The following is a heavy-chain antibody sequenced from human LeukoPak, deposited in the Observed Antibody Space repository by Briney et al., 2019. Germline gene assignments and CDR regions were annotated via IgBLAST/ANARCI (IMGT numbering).Heavy chain of an antibody. D-gene: IGHD6-13*01. J-gene: IGHJ4*02. CDR3: ARDRDSNWYPFLDS. CDR2: IKQDGSQK. Sequence: GGSLRLSCAASGFIFGSYWMSWVRQAPGKGLEWMANIKQDGSQKYYVDSVKGRFTISRDNAENSLFLQMNSLRPEGTAVYYCARDRDSNWYPFLDSWGQGTLVIVS. CDR1: GFIFGSYW. V-gene: IGHV3-7*03.